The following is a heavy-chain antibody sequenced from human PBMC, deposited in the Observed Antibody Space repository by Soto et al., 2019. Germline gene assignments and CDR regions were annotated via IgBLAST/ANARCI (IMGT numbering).Heavy chain of an antibody. D-gene: IGHD1-7*01. V-gene: IGHV3-30*02. CDR3: AKMVKTTYYYYGMDV. Sequence: DSVKGRLTISRDDSKNTLYLQMHSLRPEDTAVYYCAKMVKTTYYYYGMDVWGQGTTVTVSS. J-gene: IGHJ6*02.